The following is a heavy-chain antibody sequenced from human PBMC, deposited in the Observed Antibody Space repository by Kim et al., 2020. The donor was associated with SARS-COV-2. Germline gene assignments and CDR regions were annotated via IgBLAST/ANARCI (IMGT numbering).Heavy chain of an antibody. Sequence: ASVKVSCKASGYTFTRYPMHWVRQAPGQRLEWLGWINVDTGNTEYSQKVQDRVTITRDTSASTAYMELSSRRSEDRPANYLRGDSWFGGRFLSTNGMDV. D-gene: IGHD3-10*01. J-gene: IGHJ6*01. V-gene: IGHV1-3*01. CDR2: INVDTGNT. CDR1: GYTFTRYP. CDR3: RGDSWFGGRFLSTNGMDV.